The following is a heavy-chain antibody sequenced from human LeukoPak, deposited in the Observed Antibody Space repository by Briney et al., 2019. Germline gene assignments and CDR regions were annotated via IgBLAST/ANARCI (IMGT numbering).Heavy chain of an antibody. CDR1: GYNFTSYW. CDR3: ARLEYYYGSGSYVHRTSDP. V-gene: IGHV5-51*01. D-gene: IGHD3-10*01. J-gene: IGHJ5*02. Sequence: GESLKISCKGSGYNFTSYWIAWVRQMPGKGLEWMGIIYPGDSDTRYSPSFQGQVTISADKSISTAYLQWSSLKASDTAMYYCARLEYYYGSGSYVHRTSDPWGQGTLVTVSS. CDR2: IYPGDSDT.